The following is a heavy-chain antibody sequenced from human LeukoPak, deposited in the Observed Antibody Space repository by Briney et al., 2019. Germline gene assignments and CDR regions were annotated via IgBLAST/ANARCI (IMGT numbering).Heavy chain of an antibody. V-gene: IGHV3-23*01. CDR2: ISASGGIT. CDR1: GFTFSDYA. Sequence: GGSLRLSCAATGFTFSDYAMNWVRQGPGKGLEWVSAISASGGITYYADSVKGRFTISRDNPKKMLYLQMNSPRAEDTAVYYCARSTLNKAIDYWGQGTLVTVSS. J-gene: IGHJ4*02. D-gene: IGHD1/OR15-1a*01. CDR3: ARSTLNKAIDY.